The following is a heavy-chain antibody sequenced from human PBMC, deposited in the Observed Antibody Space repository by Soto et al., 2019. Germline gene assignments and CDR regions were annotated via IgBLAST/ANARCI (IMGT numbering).Heavy chain of an antibody. Sequence: SQTRSLTCAISGDSVSSNSAAWKVIRQCPSRGLEWLGRTYYRSKWYNDYAVSVKSRITINPDTSKNQFSLQLNSVTPEDTAVYYCARAPGYYYYGMGVWGQGTTVTVSS. V-gene: IGHV6-1*01. CDR2: TYYRSKWYN. CDR3: ARAPGYYYYGMGV. J-gene: IGHJ6*02. CDR1: GDSVSSNSAA.